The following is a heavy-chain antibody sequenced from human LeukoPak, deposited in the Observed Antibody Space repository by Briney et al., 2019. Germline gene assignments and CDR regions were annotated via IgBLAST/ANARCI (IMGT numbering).Heavy chain of an antibody. CDR3: ARDPESSSFDL. J-gene: IGHJ4*02. D-gene: IGHD6-13*01. V-gene: IGHV3-7*01. CDR1: GFSFSPYW. CDR2: IDQGGSVR. Sequence: GGSLRLSCAASGFSFSPYWMSWVRQTPEKGLEFVANIDQGGSVRNYMDSLKGRCTISRDYAKKSLYLEINSLRADDTAVYYCARDPESSSFDLWGRGALVTVSS.